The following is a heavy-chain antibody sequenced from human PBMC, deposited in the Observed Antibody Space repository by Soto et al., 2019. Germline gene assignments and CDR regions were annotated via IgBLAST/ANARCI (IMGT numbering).Heavy chain of an antibody. CDR1: GFTFSSYW. CDR3: ARESEAAAFDI. Sequence: GGSLRLSCAASGFTFSSYWMSWVRQAPGKGVEWVANIKQDGSEKYYVDSVKGRFTISRDNAKNSLYLQMNSLRAEDTAVYYCARESEAAAFDIWGQGTMVTLSS. J-gene: IGHJ3*02. CDR2: IKQDGSEK. D-gene: IGHD6-25*01. V-gene: IGHV3-7*01.